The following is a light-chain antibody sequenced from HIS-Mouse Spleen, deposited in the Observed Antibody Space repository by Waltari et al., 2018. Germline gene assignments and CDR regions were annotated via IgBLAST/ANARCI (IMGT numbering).Light chain of an antibody. CDR2: EDS. CDR1: ALPKKY. Sequence: SYELTQPPSVSVSPGQTARITCSGDALPKKYAYWYQQKSGQAPVLVIYEDSNRPSGIPERFSGSSSGTMANLTISGAQVEDEADYYCYSTDSSGNWVFGGGTKLTVL. J-gene: IGLJ3*02. CDR3: YSTDSSGNWV. V-gene: IGLV3-10*01.